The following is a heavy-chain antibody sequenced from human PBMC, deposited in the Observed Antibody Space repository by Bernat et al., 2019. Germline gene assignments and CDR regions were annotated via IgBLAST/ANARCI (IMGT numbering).Heavy chain of an antibody. V-gene: IGHV1-69*01. D-gene: IGHD3-22*01. J-gene: IGHJ5*02. CDR3: ARLGYYYDSSGYYNWCDP. CDR2: IIPIFGTA. CDR1: GGTFSSYA. Sequence: QVQLVQSGAEVKKPGSSVKVSCKASGGTFSSYAISWVRQAPGQGLEWMGGIIPIFGTANYAQKFQGRVTITADESTSTAYMELSSLRSEDTAVYYCARLGYYYDSSGYYNWCDPWGQGTLVTVSS.